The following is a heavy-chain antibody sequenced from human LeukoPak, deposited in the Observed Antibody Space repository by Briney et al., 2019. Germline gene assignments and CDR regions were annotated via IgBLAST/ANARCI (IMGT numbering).Heavy chain of an antibody. Sequence: GGSLRLSCAASGFTFSSYAMSWVRQAPGKGLEWVSAISGSGGSIYYADSVKGRFTISRDNSKNTLYLQMNSLRGEDTAVYYCAKLRFDCPFDHWGQGTLVTVSS. D-gene: IGHD3-9*01. J-gene: IGHJ5*02. V-gene: IGHV3-23*01. CDR1: GFTFSSYA. CDR3: AKLRFDCPFDH. CDR2: ISGSGGSI.